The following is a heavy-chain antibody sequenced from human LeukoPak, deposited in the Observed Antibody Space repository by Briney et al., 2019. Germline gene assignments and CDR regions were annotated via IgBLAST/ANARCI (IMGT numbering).Heavy chain of an antibody. CDR2: IKQDGSEK. J-gene: IGHJ4*02. CDR1: GFTFSSHW. CDR3: AREPHIAVVTHFDY. Sequence: SGGSLRLSSAASGFTFSSHWMSWVRQAPGKGLEWVANIKQDGSEKYYVDSVKGRFTISRDNAKNSLFLQMNSLRVEDTAVYYCAREPHIAVVTHFDYWGQGTLVTVSS. D-gene: IGHD6-19*01. V-gene: IGHV3-7*01.